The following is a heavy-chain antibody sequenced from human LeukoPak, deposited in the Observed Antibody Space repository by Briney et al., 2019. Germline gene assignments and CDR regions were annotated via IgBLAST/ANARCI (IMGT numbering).Heavy chain of an antibody. D-gene: IGHD1-7*01. CDR3: ARDPPTPYNWNYNWFDP. V-gene: IGHV1-2*02. Sequence: ASVKVSCKASGYTFTGYYMHWVRQAPGQGLEWMGWINPNSGGTNYAQKFQGRVTMTRDTSISTAYMELSRLRSDDTAVYYCARDPPTPYNWNYNWFDPWGQGTLVTVSS. CDR2: INPNSGGT. CDR1: GYTFTGYY. J-gene: IGHJ5*02.